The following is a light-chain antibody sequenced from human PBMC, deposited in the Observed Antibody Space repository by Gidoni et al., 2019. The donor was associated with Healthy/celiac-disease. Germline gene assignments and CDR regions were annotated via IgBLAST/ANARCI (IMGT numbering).Light chain of an antibody. V-gene: IGKV3-20*01. CDR3: QQYGSSRT. CDR1: QSVSSSY. CDR2: GAS. J-gene: IGKJ1*01. Sequence: SQSVSSSYLAWYQQKPGQAPRLLIYGASSRATGIPDRFSGSGSGTDFTLTISRLEPEDFAVYYCQQYGSSRTFGQGTKVEIK.